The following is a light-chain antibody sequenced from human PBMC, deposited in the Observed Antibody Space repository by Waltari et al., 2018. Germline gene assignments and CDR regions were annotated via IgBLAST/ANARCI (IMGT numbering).Light chain of an antibody. Sequence: QTVVTQEPSLTVSPGGTVTLTCASSTGTVTRSFYPNWFQQKPGQAPRALIYSTNNKHAWTPARFSGSPLGGSAALTLSNVQPEDEAEYYCLLYYAEGQLGVFGGGTKLTVL. V-gene: IGLV7-43*01. CDR2: STN. J-gene: IGLJ3*02. CDR1: TGTVTRSFY. CDR3: LLYYAEGQLGV.